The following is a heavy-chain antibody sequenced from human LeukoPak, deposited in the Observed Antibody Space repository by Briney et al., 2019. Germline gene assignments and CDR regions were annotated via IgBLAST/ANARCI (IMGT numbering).Heavy chain of an antibody. CDR3: AKDRFVVVPAAMSKYFQH. Sequence: QTGGSLSLSCAASGFTFSSYGMHWVRQAPGKGLEWVAVISYDGSNKYYADSVKGRFTISRDNSKNTLYLQMNSLRAEDTAVYYCAKDRFVVVPAAMSKYFQHWGQGTLVTVSS. J-gene: IGHJ1*01. D-gene: IGHD2-2*01. CDR1: GFTFSSYG. V-gene: IGHV3-30*18. CDR2: ISYDGSNK.